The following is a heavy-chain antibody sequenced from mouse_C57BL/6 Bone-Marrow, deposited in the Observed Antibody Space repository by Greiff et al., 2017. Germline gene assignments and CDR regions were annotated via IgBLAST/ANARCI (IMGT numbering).Heavy chain of an antibody. CDR1: GFTFSSYA. D-gene: IGHD2-4*01. J-gene: IGHJ3*01. V-gene: IGHV5-4*01. CDR2: ISDGGSYT. Sequence: EVKVEESGGGLVKPGGSLKLSCAASGFTFSSYAMSWVRQTPEKRLEWVATISDGGSYTYYPDNVKGRFTISRDNAKNNLYLQMSHLKSEDTAMYYCARESPIYYDYDVWFAYWGQGILVTVSA. CDR3: ARESPIYYDYDVWFAY.